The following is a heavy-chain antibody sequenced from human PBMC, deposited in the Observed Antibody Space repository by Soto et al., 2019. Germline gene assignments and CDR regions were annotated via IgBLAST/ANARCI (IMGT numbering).Heavy chain of an antibody. D-gene: IGHD6-19*01. J-gene: IGHJ4*02. CDR1: GFTFSSYS. Sequence: GSLRLSCAASGFTFSSYSMNWVRQAPGKGMEWVSYISSSSSTIYYADSVKGRFTISRDNAKNSLYLQMNSLRAEDTAVYYCARDMDSSGWYEFDYWGQGTLVTVSS. CDR3: ARDMDSSGWYEFDY. CDR2: ISSSSSTI. V-gene: IGHV3-48*01.